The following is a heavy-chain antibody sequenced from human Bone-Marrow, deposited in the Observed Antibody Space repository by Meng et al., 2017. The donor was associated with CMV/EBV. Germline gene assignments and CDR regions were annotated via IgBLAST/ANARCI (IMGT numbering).Heavy chain of an antibody. J-gene: IGHJ4*02. CDR1: GFTFSSCD. CDR3: AKGSDIVVVPAAFLDY. V-gene: IGHV3-13*01. Sequence: GESLKISCAACGFTFSSCDMHWVRQATGKGLEWVSAIGTAGDTYCPDSVKGRFTISRDNSKNTLYLQMNSLRAEDTAVYYCAKGSDIVVVPAAFLDYWGQGTLVTVSS. CDR2: IGTAGDT. D-gene: IGHD2-2*01.